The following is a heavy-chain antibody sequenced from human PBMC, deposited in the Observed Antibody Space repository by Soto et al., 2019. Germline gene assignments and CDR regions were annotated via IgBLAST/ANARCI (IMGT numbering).Heavy chain of an antibody. D-gene: IGHD3-22*01. CDR2: INPSGGST. Sequence: GASVKVSCKASGYTFTSYYMHWVRQAPGQGLEWMGIINPSGGSTSYAQKFQGRVTMTRDTSTSTVYMELSSLRSEDTAVYYCARDLRGADRPESNYYYYGMDVWGQGTTVTVSS. CDR3: ARDLRGADRPESNYYYYGMDV. CDR1: GYTFTSYY. V-gene: IGHV1-46*01. J-gene: IGHJ6*02.